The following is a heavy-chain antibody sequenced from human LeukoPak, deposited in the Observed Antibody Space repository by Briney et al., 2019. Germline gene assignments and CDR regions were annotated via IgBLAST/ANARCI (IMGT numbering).Heavy chain of an antibody. D-gene: IGHD3-22*01. CDR2: IIPIFGTA. J-gene: IGHJ1*01. V-gene: IGHV1-69*13. CDR3: ARVHQYYYDSSGPDNNEYFQH. Sequence: SVKVSCKASGGTFSSYAISWVRQAPGQGLEWMGGIIPIFGTANYAQKFQGRVTITADESTSTAYMELSSLRSEDTAVYYCARVHQYYYDSSGPDNNEYFQHWGQGTLVTVSS. CDR1: GGTFSSYA.